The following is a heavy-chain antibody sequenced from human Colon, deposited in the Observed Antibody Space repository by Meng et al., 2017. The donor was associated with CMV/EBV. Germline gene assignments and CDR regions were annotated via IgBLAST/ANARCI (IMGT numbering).Heavy chain of an antibody. CDR3: ARDGYTTGYD. Sequence: GGSLRISCVVSGFTFSAYAMHWVRQAPGKGLEWVGRTRNKANSYTTQYAASVKGRFTISRDDSKKSLYLQMNSLKTEDTAVYYCARDGYTTGYDWGQGTLVTVSS. CDR1: GFTFSAYA. D-gene: IGHD5-12*01. J-gene: IGHJ4*02. V-gene: IGHV3-72*01. CDR2: TRNKANSYTT.